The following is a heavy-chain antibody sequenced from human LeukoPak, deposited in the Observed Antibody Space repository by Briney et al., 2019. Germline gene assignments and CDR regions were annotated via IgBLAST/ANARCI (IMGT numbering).Heavy chain of an antibody. CDR3: ARGRVRGDGGADYYYYMDV. V-gene: IGHV4-34*01. CDR2: INHSGST. CDR1: GGSFSGYY. Sequence: SETLSLTCAVYGGSFSGYYWSWIRQPPGKGLEWIGEINHSGSTNYNPSLKSRVTISVDTYKNQFSLKLSSVTAADTAVYYCARGRVRGDGGADYYYYMDVWGKGTTVTVSS. J-gene: IGHJ6*03. D-gene: IGHD3-10*01.